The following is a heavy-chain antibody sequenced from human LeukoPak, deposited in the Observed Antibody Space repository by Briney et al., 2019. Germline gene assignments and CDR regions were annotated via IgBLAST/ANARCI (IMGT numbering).Heavy chain of an antibody. J-gene: IGHJ5*02. CDR3: ARRAPRYSRGWYSAQIGPYNWFDP. CDR2: INHSGST. V-gene: IGHV4-34*01. CDR1: GGSFSGYY. D-gene: IGHD6-19*01. Sequence: RASETLSLTCAVYGGSFSGYYWSWIRQPPGKGLEWIGEINHSGSTNYNPSLKSRVTISVDTSKNQFSLKLSSVTAADTAVYYCARRAPRYSRGWYSAQIGPYNWFDPWGQGTLVTVSS.